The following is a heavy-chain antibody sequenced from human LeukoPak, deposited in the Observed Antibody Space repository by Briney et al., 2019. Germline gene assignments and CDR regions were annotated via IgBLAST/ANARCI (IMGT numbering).Heavy chain of an antibody. V-gene: IGHV3-30*04. CDR3: ARPSPPGDGYNPCDY. CDR2: ISNDERNK. CDR1: GFNFHNFA. Sequence: GGSLRLSCEASGFNFHNFAMHWVRQAPGKGLEWVAVISNDERNKYYTDSVKGRFTISRDNSKSTVYLQMNSLRPEDTAVYYCARPSPPGDGYNPCDYWGPGALVIVSS. D-gene: IGHD5-24*01. J-gene: IGHJ4*02.